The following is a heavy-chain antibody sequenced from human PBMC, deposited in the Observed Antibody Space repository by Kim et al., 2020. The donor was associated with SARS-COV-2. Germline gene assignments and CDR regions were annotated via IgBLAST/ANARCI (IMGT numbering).Heavy chain of an antibody. J-gene: IGHJ6*03. CDR1: GDTFSSYA. Sequence: ASVKVSCKASGDTFSSYAMNWVRQAPGQGLEWMGIINPSVGITNYAQKFQGRVTMTRDKSTSTVYMELSSLRSEDTAVYYCARDPRVWSGYYSYYYMDVWGKGTTVTVSS. CDR3: ARDPRVWSGYYSYYYMDV. CDR2: INPSVGIT. V-gene: IGHV1-46*01. D-gene: IGHD3-3*01.